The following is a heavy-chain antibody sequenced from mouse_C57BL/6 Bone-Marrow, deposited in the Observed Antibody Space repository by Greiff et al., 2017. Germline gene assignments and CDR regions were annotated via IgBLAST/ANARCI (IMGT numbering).Heavy chain of an antibody. J-gene: IGHJ4*01. CDR3: AREGNYYSYYAMDY. D-gene: IGHD2-1*01. CDR1: GYTFTSYG. Sequence: VKLQQSGAELARPGASVKLSCKASGYTFTSYGLSWVKQRTGQGLEWIGEIYPRSGNTYYNEKFKGKATLTADKSSSTAYMELRSLTSEDSAVYFCAREGNYYSYYAMDYWGQGTSVTVSS. V-gene: IGHV1-81*01. CDR2: IYPRSGNT.